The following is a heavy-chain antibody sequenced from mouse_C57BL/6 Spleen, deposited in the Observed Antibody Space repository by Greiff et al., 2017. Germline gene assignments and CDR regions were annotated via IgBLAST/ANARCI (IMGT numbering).Heavy chain of an antibody. D-gene: IGHD2-2*01. CDR2: IHPNSGST. CDR1: GYTFTSYW. V-gene: IGHV1-64*01. CDR3: ARGLPRDGYAMDY. Sequence: QVQLQQPGAELVKPGASVKLSCKASGYTFTSYWMPWVKQRPGQGLEWIGMIHPNSGSTNYNEKFKSKATLTVDKSSSTAYMQLSSLTSEDSAVYYCARGLPRDGYAMDYWGQGTSVTVSS. J-gene: IGHJ4*01.